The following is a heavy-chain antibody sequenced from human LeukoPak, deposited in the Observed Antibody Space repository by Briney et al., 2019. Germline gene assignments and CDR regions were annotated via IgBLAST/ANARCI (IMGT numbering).Heavy chain of an antibody. V-gene: IGHV3-74*01. CDR1: GFTFSTYW. Sequence: GGSLRLSCAASGFTFSTYWMHWVHQAPGKGLVWVSRINTDVSSTYYADSVKGRFTISRDNAKNTLYLQMNSLRAEDTAVYYCARESYCSGGSCYSGRAFDIWGQGTMVTVSS. CDR2: INTDVSST. J-gene: IGHJ3*02. D-gene: IGHD2-15*01. CDR3: ARESYCSGGSCYSGRAFDI.